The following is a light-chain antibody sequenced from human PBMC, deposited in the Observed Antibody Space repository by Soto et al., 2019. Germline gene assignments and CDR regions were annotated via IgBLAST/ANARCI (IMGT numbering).Light chain of an antibody. CDR3: HQYNNWPIT. J-gene: IGKJ5*01. V-gene: IGKV3-15*01. CDR1: QSVSTN. CDR2: DAS. Sequence: EIVMTQSPATLTVSPGERATLSCRASQSVSTNLAWSQQKPGQAPRLLIYDASTRATGRPARFSGSGSGTEFTLTISSLQSEDLGVYDCHQYNNWPITFGQGTLLEI.